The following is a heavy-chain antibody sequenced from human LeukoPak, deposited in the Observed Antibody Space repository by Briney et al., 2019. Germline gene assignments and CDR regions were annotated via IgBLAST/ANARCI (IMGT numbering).Heavy chain of an antibody. CDR2: IYYSGST. J-gene: IGHJ4*02. V-gene: IGHV4-59*01. CDR3: ASGTPTVTSLGY. Sequence: SETLSLTCTVSGGSISSYFWTWIRQPPGKGLEWIGYIYYSGSTNHNPSLKSRVTISVDTSKNQFSLELSSVTAADTAVYYCASGTPTVTSLGYWGQGTLVTVSS. D-gene: IGHD4-17*01. CDR1: GGSISSYF.